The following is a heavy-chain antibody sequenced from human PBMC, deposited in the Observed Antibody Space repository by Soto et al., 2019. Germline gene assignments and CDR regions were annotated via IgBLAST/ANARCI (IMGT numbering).Heavy chain of an antibody. Sequence: SETLSLTCAVYGGSFSGYYWSWIRQTPGKGLEWIGEIDHSGSTNYNPSLKSRVTISIDPSENQFSLKLSSVTAADTGVLYCARKGGGRYDFWRKAMDVWGQGTAVTVSS. CDR3: ARKGGGRYDFWRKAMDV. D-gene: IGHD3-3*01. CDR1: GGSFSGYY. V-gene: IGHV4-34*01. J-gene: IGHJ6*02. CDR2: IDHSGST.